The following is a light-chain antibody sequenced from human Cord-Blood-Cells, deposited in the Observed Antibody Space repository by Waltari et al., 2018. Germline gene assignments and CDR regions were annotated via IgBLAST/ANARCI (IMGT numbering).Light chain of an antibody. CDR1: SSNIGAGYD. Sequence: QSVLTQPPSVSGAPGQRGTISCTRSSSNIGAGYDVHSYPQRPRTAPKHLISGNSNRPSGVPDRFSGSKSGTSASLAITGLQAEDEADYYCQSYDSSLSGVVFGGGTKLTVL. CDR2: GNS. CDR3: QSYDSSLSGVV. V-gene: IGLV1-40*01. J-gene: IGLJ2*01.